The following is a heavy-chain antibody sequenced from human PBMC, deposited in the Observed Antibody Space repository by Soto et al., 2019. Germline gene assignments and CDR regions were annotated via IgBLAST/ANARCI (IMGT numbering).Heavy chain of an antibody. D-gene: IGHD5-18*01. V-gene: IGHV4-61*01. Sequence: PSETLSLTCTVSGDSVTSDSYYWTWIRQPPGKGLERIGYISSSGATKYNPSLKSRVTISLDTSSNQFSLKLTSVTAADTAVYYCARDIRGYSRAFDYWGQGTLVTVSS. CDR3: ARDIRGYSRAFDY. J-gene: IGHJ4*02. CDR2: ISSSGAT. CDR1: GDSVTSDSYY.